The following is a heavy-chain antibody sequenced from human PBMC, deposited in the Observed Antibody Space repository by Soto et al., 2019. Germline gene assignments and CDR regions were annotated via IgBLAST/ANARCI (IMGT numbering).Heavy chain of an antibody. Sequence: GASVKVSCKASGYTFTRSGISWVRQAPGQGLEWLGWINPDNGNTNYAQHLQGRVSLTTDTSTSTAYMDLRSLRSDDTAVYYCARDQGITTGGVYSMYYYGMDVWGQGTTVTVSS. CDR1: GYTFTRSG. J-gene: IGHJ6*02. CDR2: INPDNGNT. D-gene: IGHD2-8*02. V-gene: IGHV1-18*01. CDR3: ARDQGITTGGVYSMYYYGMDV.